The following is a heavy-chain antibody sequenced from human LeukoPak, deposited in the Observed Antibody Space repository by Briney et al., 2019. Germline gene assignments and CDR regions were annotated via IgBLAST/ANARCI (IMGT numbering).Heavy chain of an antibody. V-gene: IGHV3-11*01. J-gene: IGHJ5*02. Sequence: GGSLRLSCAASGFTFSDYYMSWIRQAPGKGLEWVSYISSSGSTIYYADSVKGRFTISRDNAKNSLYLQINSLSAEDTALYYCVRDKHYERNGNAGWFDHWGQGILVPVSS. CDR1: GFTFSDYY. CDR2: ISSSGSTI. D-gene: IGHD2-8*01. CDR3: VRDKHYERNGNAGWFDH.